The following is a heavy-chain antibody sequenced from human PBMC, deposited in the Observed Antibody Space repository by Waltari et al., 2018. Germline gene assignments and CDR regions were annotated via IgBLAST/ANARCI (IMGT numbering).Heavy chain of an antibody. V-gene: IGHV1-24*01. D-gene: IGHD1-26*01. CDR3: ASSPKWELLRERVSRFAF. J-gene: IGHJ4*02. CDR1: GSGYILTDLS. CDR2: FDVDDGET. Sequence: QVQLVHSGAEVKKPGASVKVSCKVSGSGYILTDLSMHWVRQAPGQGLEWMGGFDVDDGETIYAQKFQGRVTMTEDTSTDTAYLELRSLRSDDTAVYYCASSPKWELLRERVSRFAFWSQGTQVTVSS.